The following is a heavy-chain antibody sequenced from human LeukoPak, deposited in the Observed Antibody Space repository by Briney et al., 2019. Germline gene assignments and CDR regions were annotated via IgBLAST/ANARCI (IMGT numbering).Heavy chain of an antibody. CDR2: IKQDGSEK. J-gene: IGHJ3*02. CDR1: GFTFSDYS. CDR3: ARDGLGYSYGYDAFDI. Sequence: PGGSLRLSCAASGFTFSDYSLNWVRQAPGKGLEWVANIKQDGSEKYYVDSVKGRFTISRDNAKNSLYLQMNSLRAEDTAVYYCARDGLGYSYGYDAFDIWGQGTMVTVSS. D-gene: IGHD5-18*01. V-gene: IGHV3-7*01.